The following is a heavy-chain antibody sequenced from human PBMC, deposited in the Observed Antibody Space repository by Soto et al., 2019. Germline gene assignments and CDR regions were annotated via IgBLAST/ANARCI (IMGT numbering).Heavy chain of an antibody. J-gene: IGHJ5*02. CDR1: GGSISSGNYY. CDR2: ISYSGST. CDR3: ARLGAYYQSLDT. V-gene: IGHV4-30-4*01. D-gene: IGHD2-21*01. Sequence: SETLSLTCTVSGGSISSGNYYWSWIRRPPGKGLEWIGFISYSGSTYYSTSLKSRVTISVDTSKSQFSLNLSFVTAADTSVYYCARLGAYYQSLDTWGPGTLVTVSS.